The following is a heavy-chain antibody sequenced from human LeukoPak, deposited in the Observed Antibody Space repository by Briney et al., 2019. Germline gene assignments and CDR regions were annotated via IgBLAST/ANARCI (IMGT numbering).Heavy chain of an antibody. CDR2: IYYSGST. CDR1: GGSISSYY. Sequence: PSETLSLTCTVSGGSISSYYWSLIRQPPGKGLEWIGYIYYSGSTNYNPSLKSRVTISVDTSKNQFSLKLSSVTAADTAVYYCASYGSGSYYSLWGQGTLVTVSS. CDR3: ASYGSGSYYSL. V-gene: IGHV4-59*01. J-gene: IGHJ4*02. D-gene: IGHD3-10*01.